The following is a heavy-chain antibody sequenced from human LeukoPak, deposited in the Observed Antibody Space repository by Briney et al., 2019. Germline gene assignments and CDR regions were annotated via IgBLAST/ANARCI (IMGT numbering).Heavy chain of an antibody. CDR3: AKDLRGYSYGFY. D-gene: IGHD5-18*01. CDR1: GFTFSTYA. J-gene: IGHJ4*02. V-gene: IGHV3-23*01. CDR2: ISGSGGTT. Sequence: PGGSLRLSCAASGFTFSTYAMSWVRQAPGKGPEWVSTISGSGGTTYYANSVKGRFTISRDNSKNTLYLQMNSLRAEDTAVYYCAKDLRGYSYGFYWGQGTLVTVSS.